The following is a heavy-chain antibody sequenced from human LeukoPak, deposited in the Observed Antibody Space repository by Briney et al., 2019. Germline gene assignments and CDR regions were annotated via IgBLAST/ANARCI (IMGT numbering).Heavy chain of an antibody. D-gene: IGHD3-10*01. CDR1: GGSISSSSYY. J-gene: IGHJ4*02. CDR3: ARVGSFVGQPNV. CDR2: IYYSGTT. Sequence: SETLSLTCTVPGGSISSSSYYWGWIRQPPGKGLEWIGYIYYSGTTNYNPSLKSRVTISLDTSKNQFSLKLRSVTAADTAVYYCARVGSFVGQPNVWGQGTLVTVSS. V-gene: IGHV4-61*05.